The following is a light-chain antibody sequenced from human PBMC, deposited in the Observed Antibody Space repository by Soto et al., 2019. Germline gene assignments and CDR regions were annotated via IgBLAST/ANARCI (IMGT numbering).Light chain of an antibody. Sequence: DIVMTQSPDSLAVSLGERATINCKSSQSVLYSSNNKNYLAWYQQKVGQPPQMLIYWASTRESGVPDRFRGSGSGTDFTLTISSLQADDVAVYYCQQYYRAPRTFGQGTKVE. J-gene: IGKJ2*01. V-gene: IGKV4-1*01. CDR2: WAS. CDR1: QSVLYSSNNKNY. CDR3: QQYYRAPRT.